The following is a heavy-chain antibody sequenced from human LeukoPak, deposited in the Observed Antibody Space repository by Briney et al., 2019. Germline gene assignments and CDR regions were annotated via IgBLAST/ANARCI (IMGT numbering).Heavy chain of an antibody. CDR2: ISHIGRT. J-gene: IGHJ3*02. CDR3: ARDLVTVTKGFDI. CDR1: GDSFSSHY. V-gene: IGHV4-59*11. Sequence: SETLSLTCAVSGDSFSSHYWTWIRQSPGTGLEWIGYISHIGRTNYNPSLKSRVTISIDTSKNQFSLKLRSVTAADSAVYYCARDLVTVTKGFDIWGQGTMVSVSS. D-gene: IGHD4-17*01.